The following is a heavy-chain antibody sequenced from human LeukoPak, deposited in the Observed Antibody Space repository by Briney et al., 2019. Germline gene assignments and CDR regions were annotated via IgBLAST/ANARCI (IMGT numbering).Heavy chain of an antibody. V-gene: IGHV4-4*02. CDR2: IYHGGKT. D-gene: IGHD2-8*02. Sequence: PSGTLSLTCAVSGGSITSDNWWSWVRQPPGKGLEWIGVIYHGGKTNYNPSLKSRLTISVEKSKNQFSLQLTSVTAADTAVYFCARNFHTGHTNWFDPWGQGTLVTVSP. J-gene: IGHJ5*02. CDR1: GGSITSDNW. CDR3: ARNFHTGHTNWFDP.